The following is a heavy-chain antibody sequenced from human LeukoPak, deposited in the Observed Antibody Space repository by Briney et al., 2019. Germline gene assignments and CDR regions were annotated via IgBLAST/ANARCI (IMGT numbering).Heavy chain of an antibody. D-gene: IGHD1/OR15-1a*01. Sequence: GSLRLSCAASGFVFSSYNMNWVRQAPGKGLEWVSSIGSDYKTHYSESVKGRFAISRDNSKSTLFLQMNSLRAEDTAVYYCARVGITGTALDVWGQGTTVTVSS. CDR2: IGSDYKT. CDR1: GFVFSSYN. CDR3: ARVGITGTALDV. J-gene: IGHJ6*02. V-gene: IGHV3-23*01.